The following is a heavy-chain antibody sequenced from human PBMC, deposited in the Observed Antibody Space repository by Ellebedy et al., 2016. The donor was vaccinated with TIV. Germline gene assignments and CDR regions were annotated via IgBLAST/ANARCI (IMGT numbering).Heavy chain of an antibody. V-gene: IGHV4-61*02. D-gene: IGHD3-9*01. CDR2: IYTSGST. Sequence: SETLSLXXTVSGGSISSSSYYWSWIRQPAGKGLEWIGRIYTSGSTNYNPSLKSRVTMSVDTSKNQFSLKLSSVTAADTAVYYCARVTGYYNFDYWGQGTLVTVSS. J-gene: IGHJ4*02. CDR3: ARVTGYYNFDY. CDR1: GGSISSSSYY.